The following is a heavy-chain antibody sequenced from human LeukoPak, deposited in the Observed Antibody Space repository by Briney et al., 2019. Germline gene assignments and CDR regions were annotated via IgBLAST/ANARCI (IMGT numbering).Heavy chain of an antibody. CDR3: ASLALVSADS. CDR1: GFPFSSYE. CDR2: ISSSSGTI. J-gene: IGHJ4*02. V-gene: IGHV3-48*01. Sequence: PGGSLRLSCVVSGFPFSSYEMNWVRQAPGKGLEWLSYISSSSGTIYYADSVKGRFTISRDNAKNSLYLQVNSLRADDTAVYYCASLALVSADSWGQGTLVTVSS. D-gene: IGHD3-3*02.